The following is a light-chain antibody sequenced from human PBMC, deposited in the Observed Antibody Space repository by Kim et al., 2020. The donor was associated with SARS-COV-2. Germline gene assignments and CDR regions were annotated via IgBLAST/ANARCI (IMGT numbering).Light chain of an antibody. J-gene: IGKJ1*01. CDR1: QSIDNY. CDR3: QQSYTFPRT. V-gene: IGKV1-39*01. CDR2: AAS. Sequence: ASIGDRVTITCRASQSIDNYLNWYQQKPGKAPKLLIYAASSFQSGVPSRFSGSGSGTDFTLTISSLQPEDVATYYCQQSYTFPRTFGQGTKVDIK.